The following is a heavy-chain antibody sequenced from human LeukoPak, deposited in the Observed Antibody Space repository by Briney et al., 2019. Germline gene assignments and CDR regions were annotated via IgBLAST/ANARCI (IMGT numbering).Heavy chain of an antibody. CDR3: AREDPLYSSSHGSDY. V-gene: IGHV1-69*04. Sequence: SVKVSCKASGGTFTSYAISWVRQAPGQGLEWMGRIIPILGIANYAQKFQGRVTITADKSTSTAYMELSSLRSEDTAVYYCAREDPLYSSSHGSDYWGQGTLVTVSS. J-gene: IGHJ4*02. D-gene: IGHD6-6*01. CDR2: IIPILGIA. CDR1: GGTFTSYA.